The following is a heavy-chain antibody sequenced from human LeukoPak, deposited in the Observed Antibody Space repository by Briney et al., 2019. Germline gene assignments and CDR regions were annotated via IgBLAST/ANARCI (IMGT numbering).Heavy chain of an antibody. CDR3: ARVGDHFHWYLDL. CDR1: GFSISLKS. D-gene: IGHD3-3*02. V-gene: IGHV3-53*01. Sequence: GGSLTLSCAASGFSISLKSINRGREAPTKGLEQGSILYSGSDTYSADSVKGRFTVSRDSSKSMLFLHMNSLRAEDTAVYYCARVGDHFHWYLDLWGRGTLVTVSS. J-gene: IGHJ2*01. CDR2: LYSGSDT.